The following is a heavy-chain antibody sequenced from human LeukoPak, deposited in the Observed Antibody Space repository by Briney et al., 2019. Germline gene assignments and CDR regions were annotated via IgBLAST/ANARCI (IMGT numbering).Heavy chain of an antibody. D-gene: IGHD2-21*02. J-gene: IGHJ3*02. CDR3: TSFPVVVTAKDI. V-gene: IGHV4-4*07. CDR1: GGSISSYY. CDR2: IYTSGST. Sequence: SEALSLTCTVSGGSISSYYWNWIRQPAGKGLEWIGRIYTSGSTNYNPSLKSRVTMSSATSKKQFSLKLSSVAAADTAVYYGTSFPVVVTAKDIWGQRTMVTVSS.